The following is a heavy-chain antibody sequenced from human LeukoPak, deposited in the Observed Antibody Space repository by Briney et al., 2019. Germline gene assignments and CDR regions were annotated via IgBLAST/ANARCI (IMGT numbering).Heavy chain of an antibody. Sequence: ASVKLSCKASGYSFTSYYMYWVRQAPGQGLEWMGGIIPIFGTANYAQKFQGRVTITTDESTSTAYMELSSLRSEDTAVYYCARGSSSWYGGSAFNIWGQGTMVTVSS. CDR1: GYSFTSYY. D-gene: IGHD6-13*01. V-gene: IGHV1-69*05. CDR2: IIPIFGTA. CDR3: ARGSSSWYGGSAFNI. J-gene: IGHJ3*02.